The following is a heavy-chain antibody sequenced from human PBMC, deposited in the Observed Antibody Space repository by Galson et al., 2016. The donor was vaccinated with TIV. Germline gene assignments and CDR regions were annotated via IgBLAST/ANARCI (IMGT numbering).Heavy chain of an antibody. CDR2: IKQDGSER. CDR1: GFTFSSFW. CDR3: ARGRSGYFDY. J-gene: IGHJ4*02. Sequence: SLRLSCAASGFTFSSFWMSWVRQAPGKGLEWVTNIKQDGSERYYVDSVKGRFIISRDNAKNSVYLQMNSLRVEDTAGYYCARGRSGYFDYWGRGTLVAVSS. D-gene: IGHD3-3*01. V-gene: IGHV3-7*03.